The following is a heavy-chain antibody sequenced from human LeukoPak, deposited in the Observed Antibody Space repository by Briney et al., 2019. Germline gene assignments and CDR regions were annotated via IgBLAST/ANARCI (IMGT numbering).Heavy chain of an antibody. D-gene: IGHD3-22*01. CDR1: GGSVSSSSYY. Sequence: SETLSLTCTVSGGSVSSSSYYWGWIRQPPGKGLEWIGFMFHSGSTYYMPSLKSRVTISVDTSKNQFSLKLSSVTAADTAVYYCARVTGYMIEDYFDYWGQGTLVTVSS. J-gene: IGHJ4*02. V-gene: IGHV4-39*07. CDR2: MFHSGST. CDR3: ARVTGYMIEDYFDY.